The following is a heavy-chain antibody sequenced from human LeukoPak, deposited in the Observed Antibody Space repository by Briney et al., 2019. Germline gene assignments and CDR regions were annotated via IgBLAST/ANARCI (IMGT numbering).Heavy chain of an antibody. D-gene: IGHD3-10*01. CDR2: ISGSGGST. Sequence: GGSLRLSCAASGFTFSSYAMSWVRQAPGKGLEWVSAISGSGGSTYYADSVKGRSTISRDNSKNTLYLQMNSLRAEDTAVYYCAKDLGYYGSITYFDYWGQGTLVTVSS. CDR3: AKDLGYYGSITYFDY. J-gene: IGHJ4*02. CDR1: GFTFSSYA. V-gene: IGHV3-23*01.